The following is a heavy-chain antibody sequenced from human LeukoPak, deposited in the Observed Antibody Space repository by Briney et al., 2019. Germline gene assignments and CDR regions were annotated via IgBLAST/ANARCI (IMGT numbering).Heavy chain of an antibody. J-gene: IGHJ6*04. Sequence: ASVKVSCKASGYTFTSYGISWVRQAPGQGLEWMGWISAHNAKTNYAQKLQGRVTMTTDTSTSTAYMELRSLRSDDTAVYYSARTGYSSSWSNGMDVWGKGTTVTVSS. CDR1: GYTFTSYG. CDR3: ARTGYSSSWSNGMDV. D-gene: IGHD6-13*01. V-gene: IGHV1-18*04. CDR2: ISAHNAKT.